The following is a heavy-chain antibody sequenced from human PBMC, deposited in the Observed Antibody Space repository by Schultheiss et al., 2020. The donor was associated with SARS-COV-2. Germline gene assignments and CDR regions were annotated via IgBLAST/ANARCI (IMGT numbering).Heavy chain of an antibody. CDR3: ARDQALVRGVFGY. J-gene: IGHJ4*02. V-gene: IGHV1-69*01. D-gene: IGHD3-10*01. Sequence: KISCKASGGTFSSYAISWVRQAPGQGLEWMGGIIPIFGTANYAQKFQGRVTITADESTSTAYMELSSLRSEDTAVYYCARDQALVRGVFGYWGQGTLVTVSS. CDR2: IIPIFGTA. CDR1: GGTFSSYA.